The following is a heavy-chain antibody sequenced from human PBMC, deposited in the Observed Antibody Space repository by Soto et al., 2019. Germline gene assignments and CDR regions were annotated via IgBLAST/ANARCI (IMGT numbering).Heavy chain of an antibody. CDR3: ARDLKDFWSGYYPGTKGHGRHAPHFDI. Sequence: QVQLVQSGAEVKKPGASVKVSCKASGYTFTSYGISWVRQAPGQGLEWMGWISAYNGNTNYAQKLQGRVTMTTDTSTSTAYLELRSLRSDDTAVYYCARDLKDFWSGYYPGTKGHGRHAPHFDIWGQGTMVNVSS. J-gene: IGHJ3*02. CDR2: ISAYNGNT. CDR1: GYTFTSYG. V-gene: IGHV1-18*01. D-gene: IGHD3-3*01.